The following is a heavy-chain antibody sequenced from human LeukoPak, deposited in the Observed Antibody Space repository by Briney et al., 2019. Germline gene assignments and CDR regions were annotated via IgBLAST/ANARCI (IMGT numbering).Heavy chain of an antibody. V-gene: IGHV3-30*06. D-gene: IGHD5-12*01. CDR1: GFTFSSYG. J-gene: IGHJ4*02. Sequence: GGSLRLSCAASGFTFSSYGMHWVRQAPGKGLEWVAVISYDGSNKYYADSVKGRFTISRDNSKNTLYLQMNSLRAEDTAVYYCARDGGYDSFDYWGQGTLVTVSS. CDR3: ARDGGYDSFDY. CDR2: ISYDGSNK.